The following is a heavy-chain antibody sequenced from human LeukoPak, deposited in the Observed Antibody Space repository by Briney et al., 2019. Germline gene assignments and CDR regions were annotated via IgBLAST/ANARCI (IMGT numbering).Heavy chain of an antibody. CDR3: AKDIKLLNSGTSPDY. J-gene: IGHJ4*02. Sequence: GGSLRLSCAASGFTFSNYGMHWVRQAPGKGLAWVAVISYDGSNEYYADSVKGRFTISRDNSKNTLYLQMNSLRVEDTAVYYCAKDIKLLNSGTSPDYWGQGTLVTVSS. CDR1: GFTFSNYG. CDR2: ISYDGSNE. V-gene: IGHV3-30*18. D-gene: IGHD3-10*01.